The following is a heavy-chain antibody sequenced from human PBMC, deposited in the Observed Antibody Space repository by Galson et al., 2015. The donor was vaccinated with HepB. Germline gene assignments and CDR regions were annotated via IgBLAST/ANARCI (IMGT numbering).Heavy chain of an antibody. V-gene: IGHV3-7*03. D-gene: IGHD6-13*01. J-gene: IGHJ5*02. CDR1: GFTFSSYW. CDR2: IKQDGSEK. Sequence: SLRLSCAASGFTFSSYWMSWVRRAPGKGLEWVANIKQDGSEKYYVDSVKGRFSISKDNAKNSLYLQMNSLRTEDTAVYYCARDLSAAAPGDWFDPWGQGTLVTVSS. CDR3: ARDLSAAAPGDWFDP.